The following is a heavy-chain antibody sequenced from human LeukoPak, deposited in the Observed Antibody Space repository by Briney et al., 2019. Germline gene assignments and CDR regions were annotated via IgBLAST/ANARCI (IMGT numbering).Heavy chain of an antibody. CDR3: ARTTEGGYTYNYFYYYYMDV. J-gene: IGHJ6*03. Sequence: ASVKVSCKASGYTFTSYDINWVRQAPGQGLEWMGWMNPNSGDTGYPQKFQGRVTMTRDTSITTAYVELSSLRSEDTAVYYCARTTEGGYTYNYFYYYYMDVWGKGTTVTISS. CDR2: MNPNSGDT. V-gene: IGHV1-8*01. CDR1: GYTFTSYD. D-gene: IGHD5-18*01.